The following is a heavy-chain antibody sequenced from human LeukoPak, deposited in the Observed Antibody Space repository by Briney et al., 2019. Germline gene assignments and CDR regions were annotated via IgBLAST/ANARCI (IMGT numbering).Heavy chain of an antibody. CDR3: ARGRDGYKRFDY. J-gene: IGHJ4*02. D-gene: IGHD5-24*01. CDR2: IKEDGSEK. CDR1: GFTFSGYW. V-gene: IGHV3-7*04. Sequence: GGSLRLSREVSGFTFSGYWMSWVRQAPGKGLEWVANIKEDGSEKYYVDSVKGRFTVSRDNAKNSLYLQMNSLRAEDTAVYYCARGRDGYKRFDYWGQGTLVTVSS.